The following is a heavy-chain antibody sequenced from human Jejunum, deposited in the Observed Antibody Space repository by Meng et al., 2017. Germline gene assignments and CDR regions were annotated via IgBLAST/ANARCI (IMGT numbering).Heavy chain of an antibody. CDR1: GYKFTSYG. V-gene: IGHV1-18*01. J-gene: IGHJ4*02. Sequence: QVQLLQSGAEVREPGASVKVFCKASGYKFTSYGINWARQAPGQGLEWMGWISALNGDTHFAQKFQGRVSMTTDTSTSTAYMELRSLRSDDTAVYYCARPPVGDRSSWWDHWGQGALVTVSS. CDR3: ARPPVGDRSSWWDH. CDR2: ISALNGDT. D-gene: IGHD3-22*01.